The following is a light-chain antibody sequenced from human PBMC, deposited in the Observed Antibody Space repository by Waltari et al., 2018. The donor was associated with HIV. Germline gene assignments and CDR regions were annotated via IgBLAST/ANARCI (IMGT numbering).Light chain of an antibody. Sequence: SYVLTQPPSVSVAPGQTARITCGRDNIGSESVHWYQQKPGQAPVLVVYDGRDRPSGIPERFSGSNSGNTATLTISRVEAGDEADYYCQLRDGSGDHSRVFGGGTKLTVL. V-gene: IGLV3-21*02. CDR2: DGR. CDR1: NIGSES. J-gene: IGLJ3*02. CDR3: QLRDGSGDHSRV.